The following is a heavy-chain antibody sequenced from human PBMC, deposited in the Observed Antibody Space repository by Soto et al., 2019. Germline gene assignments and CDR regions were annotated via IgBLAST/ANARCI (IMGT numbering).Heavy chain of an antibody. Sequence: SGPTLVNPPQTLSLTLSFSGFSLNTGGLGVGWIRQPPGKALEWLALIYWDGDKRYSPSLQSRLSITKDTSNNQVVLTMTNMDPVDTATYYCVHSRCGGDCLRSYSSHYYYGMDVWGQGNTVTVSS. D-gene: IGHD2-21*02. J-gene: IGHJ6*02. V-gene: IGHV2-5*02. CDR3: VHSRCGGDCLRSYSSHYYYGMDV. CDR2: IYWDGDK. CDR1: GFSLNTGGLG.